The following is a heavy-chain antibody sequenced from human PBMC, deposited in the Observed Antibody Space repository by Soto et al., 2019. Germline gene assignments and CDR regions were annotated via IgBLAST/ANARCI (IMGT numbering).Heavy chain of an antibody. CDR1: GGSISSGDYY. V-gene: IGHV4-30-4*01. D-gene: IGHD2-2*01. Sequence: ASETLSLTCTVSGGSISSGDYYWSWIRQPPGKGLEWIGYIYYSGSTYYNPSLKSRVTISVDTSKNQFSLKLSSVTAADTAVYYCARARGPVVPADGAFDIWGQGTMVTVSS. CDR3: ARARGPVVPADGAFDI. J-gene: IGHJ3*02. CDR2: IYYSGST.